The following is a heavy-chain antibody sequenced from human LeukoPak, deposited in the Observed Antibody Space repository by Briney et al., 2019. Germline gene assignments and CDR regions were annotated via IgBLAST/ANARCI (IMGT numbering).Heavy chain of an antibody. J-gene: IGHJ3*02. V-gene: IGHV3-21*04. CDR2: ISSSSSYI. Sequence: GGSLRLSCAASGFTFSSYSMNWVRQAPGKGLEWVSSISSSSSYIYYADSVKGRFTISRDNAKNSLYLQMNSLRAEDTALYYCAKDILVGIVGATTPNAFDIWGQGTMVTVSS. CDR1: GFTFSSYS. CDR3: AKDILVGIVGATTPNAFDI. D-gene: IGHD1-26*01.